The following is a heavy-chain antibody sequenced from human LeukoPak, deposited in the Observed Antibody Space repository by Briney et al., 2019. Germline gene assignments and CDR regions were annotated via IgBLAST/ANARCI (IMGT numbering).Heavy chain of an antibody. CDR3: ARDPNGAAWYYMDV. CDR2: IYYSGST. CDR1: GGSISSSSYY. V-gene: IGHV4-39*02. J-gene: IGHJ6*03. Sequence: SETLSLTCTVSGGSISSSSYYWGWIRQPPGKGLEWIGSIYYSGSTYYNPSLKSRVTISVDTSKNQFSLELSSVTAADAAMYYCARDPNGAAWYYMDVWGKGTAVTVPS. D-gene: IGHD1-26*01.